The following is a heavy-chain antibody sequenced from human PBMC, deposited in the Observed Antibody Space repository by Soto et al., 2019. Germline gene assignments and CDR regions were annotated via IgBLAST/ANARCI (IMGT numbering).Heavy chain of an antibody. J-gene: IGHJ4*02. Sequence: PSETLSLTCTVSGGSISSYYWSWIRQPPGKGLEWIGYIYYSGSTNYNPSLKSRATISVDTSKNQFSLKLSSVTAADTAVYYCARGYCSGGTCYRFNFDYRGQGTLVTVSS. V-gene: IGHV4-59*01. D-gene: IGHD2-15*01. CDR2: IYYSGST. CDR1: GGSISSYY. CDR3: ARGYCSGGTCYRFNFDY.